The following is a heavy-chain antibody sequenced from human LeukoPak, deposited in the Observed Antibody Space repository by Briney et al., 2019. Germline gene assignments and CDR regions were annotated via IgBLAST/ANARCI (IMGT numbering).Heavy chain of an antibody. Sequence: SETLSLTCTVSGGSISSYYWSWIRQPPGKGLEWIGYIYDSGSTNYNPSLKSRVTISVDTSKNQFSLKLSSVTAADTAVYYCARDSRSGWGNWFDPWGQGTLVTVSS. V-gene: IGHV4-59*12. J-gene: IGHJ5*02. CDR1: GGSISSYY. CDR2: IYDSGST. CDR3: ARDSRSGWGNWFDP. D-gene: IGHD6-19*01.